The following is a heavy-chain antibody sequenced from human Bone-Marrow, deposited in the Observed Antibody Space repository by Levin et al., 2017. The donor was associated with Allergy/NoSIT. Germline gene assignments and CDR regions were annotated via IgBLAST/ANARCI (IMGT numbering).Heavy chain of an antibody. CDR3: ARGRSVDLSSAIRGFDN. V-gene: IGHV3-30*04. CDR2: ISYDGSHK. Sequence: GGSLRLSCAVSGFTFSDFALRWVRQAPGEGLEWVASISYDGSHKTYADSVKDRFTISRDRSTNTLSLQMNNLRPEDTAMYYCARGRSVDLSSAIRGFDNWGQGTMVTVSS. CDR1: GFTFSDFA. J-gene: IGHJ3*02. D-gene: IGHD2-21*02.